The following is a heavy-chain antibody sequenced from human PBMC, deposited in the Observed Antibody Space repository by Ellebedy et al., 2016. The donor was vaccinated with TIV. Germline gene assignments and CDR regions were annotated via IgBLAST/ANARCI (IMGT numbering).Heavy chain of an antibody. V-gene: IGHV4-34*01. CDR3: ARGGRLPNF. J-gene: IGHJ4*02. CDR1: GGSFSTYD. Sequence: MPSDTLSLTCEVSGGSFSTYDWTWIRQPPGKGLEWIGEISHSGSTTYNPALKSRINISLDASKRQIFLQLNSVTAADTAVYFCARGGRLPNFWGQGTLVTVSS. CDR2: ISHSGST. D-gene: IGHD1-26*01.